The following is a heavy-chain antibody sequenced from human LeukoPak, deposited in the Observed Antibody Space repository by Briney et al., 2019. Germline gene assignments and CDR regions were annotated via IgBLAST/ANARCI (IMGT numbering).Heavy chain of an antibody. D-gene: IGHD3-22*01. CDR1: GGSISSGGYY. CDR2: IYYSGST. J-gene: IGHJ5*02. CDR3: AREVADYDSSGYYSSGDWFDP. Sequence: SQTLSLTCTVSGGSISSGGYYWSWIRQHPGKGLEWIGYIYYSGSTYYNPSLKSRVTISVDTSKDQFSLKLSSVTAADTAVYYCAREVADYDSSGYYSSGDWFDPWGQGTLVTVSS. V-gene: IGHV4-31*03.